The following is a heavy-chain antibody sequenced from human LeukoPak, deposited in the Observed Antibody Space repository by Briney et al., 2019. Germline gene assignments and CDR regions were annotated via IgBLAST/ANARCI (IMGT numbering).Heavy chain of an antibody. CDR2: ISAYNGNT. Sequence: ASVKVSCKASGYTINSYAMNWVRQAPGQGLEWMGWISAYNGNTNYAQKLQGRVTMTTDTSTSTAYMELRSLRSDDAAVYYCASYLTGYSSGWSAYDAFDIWGQGTMVTVSS. CDR3: ASYLTGYSSGWSAYDAFDI. J-gene: IGHJ3*02. D-gene: IGHD6-19*01. CDR1: GYTINSYA. V-gene: IGHV1-18*01.